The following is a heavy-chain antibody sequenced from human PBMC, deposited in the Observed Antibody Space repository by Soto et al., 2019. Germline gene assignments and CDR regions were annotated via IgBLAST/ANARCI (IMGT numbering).Heavy chain of an antibody. CDR1: GYRFTSYW. CDR3: ARLGCSSTSCPPHDY. J-gene: IGHJ4*02. Sequence: PGESLKISCKGSGYRFTSYWIGWVRPLTGKGLEWMGIICPGDSDTRYSPSFQGQVTISADKSISTAYPQWSSLKASDTAMYYCARLGCSSTSCPPHDYWGQGTLVTVSS. CDR2: ICPGDSDT. D-gene: IGHD2-2*01. V-gene: IGHV5-51*01.